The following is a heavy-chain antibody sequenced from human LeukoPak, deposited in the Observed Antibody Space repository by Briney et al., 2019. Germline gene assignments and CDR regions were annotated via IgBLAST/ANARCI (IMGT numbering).Heavy chain of an antibody. J-gene: IGHJ6*03. D-gene: IGHD3-16*01. V-gene: IGHV3-64*01. Sequence: GGSLRLSCAASGFTFRSYAMYWVRQAPGKGLEYVSAIDSNGGSTYYAQSVKGRFTISRDNSKNTLYLQMGSLRAEDMAVYYCARDGGFYYYYYYVDVWGKGTTVTVSS. CDR1: GFTFRSYA. CDR3: ARDGGFYYYYYYVDV. CDR2: IDSNGGST.